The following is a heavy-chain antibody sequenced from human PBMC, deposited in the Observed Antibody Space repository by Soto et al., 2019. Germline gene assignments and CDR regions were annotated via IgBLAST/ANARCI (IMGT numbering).Heavy chain of an antibody. Sequence: QVQLVQSGPEVKKPGASVKVSCKTSGYTFTSYGISWVRQAPGQGLEWMGWITTDKGKTTYAQKFQGRVTMTTDTSTSTAYMEMRSLRSDETVVYYCATSSPAFAYWGQGTLVTVSS. J-gene: IGHJ4*02. CDR3: ATSSPAFAY. V-gene: IGHV1-18*01. CDR1: GYTFTSYG. CDR2: ITTDKGKT.